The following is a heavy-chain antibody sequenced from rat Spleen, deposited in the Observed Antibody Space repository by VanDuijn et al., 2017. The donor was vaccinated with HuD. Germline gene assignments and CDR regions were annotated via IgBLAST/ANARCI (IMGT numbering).Heavy chain of an antibody. Sequence: QVQLKESGPGLVQPSQTLSLTCTVSGFSLISNSVHWVRQPPGKGLEWMGGIWGDESTNYNSALKSRLSISRDTSKSQVFLKMNSLQTEDTAIYFCTRADIGAIYTDGIWGQGVMVTVSS. D-gene: IGHD1-2*01. CDR1: GFSLISNS. V-gene: IGHV2-1*01. CDR2: IWGDEST. J-gene: IGHJ2*01. CDR3: TRADIGAIYTDGI.